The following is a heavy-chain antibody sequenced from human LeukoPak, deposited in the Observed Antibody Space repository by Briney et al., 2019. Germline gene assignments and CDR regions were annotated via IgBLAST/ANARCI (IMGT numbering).Heavy chain of an antibody. CDR3: AREIFGVDF. CDR2: IKQDGSVK. V-gene: IGHV3-7*01. Sequence: GGSLRLSCAVSGITLSNYGMSWVRQAPGKGLEWVANIKQDGSVKNYVDSVKGRFTISRDNAKNSLYLQMNSLRGEDTAVYYCAREIFGVDFWGQGTLVTVSS. CDR1: GITLSNYG. D-gene: IGHD3-10*01. J-gene: IGHJ4*02.